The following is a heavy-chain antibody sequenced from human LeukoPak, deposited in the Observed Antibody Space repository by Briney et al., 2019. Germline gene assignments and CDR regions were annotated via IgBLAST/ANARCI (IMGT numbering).Heavy chain of an antibody. CDR2: ISSNGGST. CDR1: GFTFSSYA. J-gene: IGHJ3*02. V-gene: IGHV3-64D*06. CDR3: VKDRGYRRGGGCVPAAFDI. D-gene: IGHD2-15*01. Sequence: AGGSLRLSCSASGFTFSSYAMHWVRQAPGKGLEYVSAISSNGGSTYYADSVKGRFTISRDNSKNTLYLQMSSLRAEDTAVYYCVKDRGYRRGGGCVPAAFDIWGQGTMVPVSS.